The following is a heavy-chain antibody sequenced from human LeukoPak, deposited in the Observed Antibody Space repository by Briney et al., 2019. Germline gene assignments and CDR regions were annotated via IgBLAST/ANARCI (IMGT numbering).Heavy chain of an antibody. CDR3: ARDVSIAVAGDYYFDY. CDR2: INPNSGGT. Sequence: GASVKVSCKASGYTFTGYYMHWVRQAPGRGLEWMGWINPNSGGTNYAQKFQGRVTMTRDTSISTAYMELSRLRSDDTAVYYCARDVSIAVAGDYYFDYWGQGTLVTVSS. V-gene: IGHV1-2*02. J-gene: IGHJ4*02. CDR1: GYTFTGYY. D-gene: IGHD6-19*01.